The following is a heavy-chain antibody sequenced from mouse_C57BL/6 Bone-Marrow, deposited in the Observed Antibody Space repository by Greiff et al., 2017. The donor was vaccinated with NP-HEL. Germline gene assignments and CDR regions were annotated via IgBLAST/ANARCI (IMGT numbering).Heavy chain of an antibody. Sequence: VQLQQSGPELVKPGASVKISCKASGYTFTDYYMNWVRQSHGKSLEWIGDINPNNGGSSYKQRFKGKATLTVDKSSSTAYMELRSLTSEDSAVYNCARDYYGSSWYLDVWGTGTTVTVSS. V-gene: IGHV1-26*01. CDR1: GYTFTDYY. CDR2: INPNNGGS. J-gene: IGHJ1*03. D-gene: IGHD1-1*01. CDR3: ARDYYGSSWYLDV.